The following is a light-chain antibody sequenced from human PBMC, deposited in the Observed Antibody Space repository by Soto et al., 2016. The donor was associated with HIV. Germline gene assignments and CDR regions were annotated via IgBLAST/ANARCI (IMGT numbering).Light chain of an antibody. Sequence: SSELTQDPAVSVALGQTVRITCQGDSLRIYYASWYQQKPGQAPILVIYAKNNRPSGIPDRFSGSSSGNTASLTITGAQAEDEADYYCNSRDSSDNLNWVFGGGTKLTVL. CDR1: SLRIYY. J-gene: IGLJ3*02. CDR3: NSRDSSDNLNWV. V-gene: IGLV3-19*01. CDR2: AKN.